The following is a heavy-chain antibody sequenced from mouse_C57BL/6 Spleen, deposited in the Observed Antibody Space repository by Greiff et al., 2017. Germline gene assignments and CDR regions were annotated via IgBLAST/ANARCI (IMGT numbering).Heavy chain of an antibody. J-gene: IGHJ4*01. CDR2: INPNNGGT. Sequence: VQLQQSGPELVKPGASVKISCKASGYTFTDYYMNWVKQSHGKSLEWIGDINPNNGGTSYNQKFKGKATLTVDKSSSTAYMELRSLTSEDSAVYYCARWQAIYAMDYWGQGTSVTVSS. CDR1: GYTFTDYY. V-gene: IGHV1-26*01. D-gene: IGHD3-2*02. CDR3: ARWQAIYAMDY.